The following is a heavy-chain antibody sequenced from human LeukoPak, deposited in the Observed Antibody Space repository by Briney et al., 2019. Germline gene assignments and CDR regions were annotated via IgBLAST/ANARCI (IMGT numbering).Heavy chain of an antibody. V-gene: IGHV4-34*01. J-gene: IGHJ6*02. CDR2: INHSGST. Sequence: SETLSLTCAVYGGSFSGYYWSWIRQPPGKGLEWIGEINHSGSTNYSPSLKSRVTISVDTSKNQFSLKLSSVTAADTAVYYCARDQGEILLEFRYYYYGMDVWGQGTTVTVSS. CDR3: ARDQGEILLEFRYYYYGMDV. CDR1: GGSFSGYY. D-gene: IGHD3-3*01.